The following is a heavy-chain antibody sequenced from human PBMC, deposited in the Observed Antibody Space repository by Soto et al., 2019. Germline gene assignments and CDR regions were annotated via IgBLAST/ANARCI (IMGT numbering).Heavy chain of an antibody. Sequence: QVQLVQSGAEVKKPGASVKVSCKASGYTFTSYGVCWVRQAPGHGLEWMGWISTYNGDTKIAQKFQGRVTMTTDRSTRTAYMELRSLRSDDTAVYYCARDHRGGNSGGRFDPWGQGTLVTVSS. CDR3: ARDHRGGNSGGRFDP. CDR1: GYTFTSYG. D-gene: IGHD2-21*02. CDR2: ISTYNGDT. V-gene: IGHV1-18*01. J-gene: IGHJ5*02.